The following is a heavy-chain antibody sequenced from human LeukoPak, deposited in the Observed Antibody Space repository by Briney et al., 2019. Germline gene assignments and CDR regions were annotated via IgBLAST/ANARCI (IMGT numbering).Heavy chain of an antibody. V-gene: IGHV4-59*08. D-gene: IGHD1-26*01. J-gene: IGHJ4*02. CDR3: ARHTEGVGLDY. CDR1: GGSISSYY. CDR2: IYYSGST. Sequence: PSGTLSLTCTVSGGSISSYYWSWIRQPPGKGLEWIGYIYYSGSTSYNPSLKSRVTISVDTSKNQFSLKLSSVTAADTAVYYCARHTEGVGLDYWGQGTLVTVSS.